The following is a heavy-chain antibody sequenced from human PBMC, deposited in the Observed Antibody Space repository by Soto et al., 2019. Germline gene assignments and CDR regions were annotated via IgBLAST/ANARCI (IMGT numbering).Heavy chain of an antibody. Sequence: QLQLQESGSGLVKSSETLSLTCSVSGASVSSSHYWGWIRQPPGKGLEWIGSVSYSGSPYYSPSFKSRITISVETSNNQFSLRVRSVTATDTAVYFCARHYNTGAFFDYWGQGKLVTVSS. D-gene: IGHD1-20*01. J-gene: IGHJ4*02. CDR3: ARHYNTGAFFDY. V-gene: IGHV4-39*01. CDR2: VSYSGSP. CDR1: GASVSSSHY.